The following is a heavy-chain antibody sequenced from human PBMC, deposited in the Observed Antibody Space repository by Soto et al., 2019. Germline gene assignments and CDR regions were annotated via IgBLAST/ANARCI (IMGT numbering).Heavy chain of an antibody. Sequence: QVQLVQSGAEVKKPGASVKVSCKASGYTFTSYGISWVRQAPGQGLEWMGWISAYNGNTNYAQKLQGRVTMTTDTSTSTAYMELRSLRSDDTAVYYCARDQDSSSRFYYYDYGMDVWGQGTTVTVSS. D-gene: IGHD6-13*01. CDR3: ARDQDSSSRFYYYDYGMDV. V-gene: IGHV1-18*01. J-gene: IGHJ6*02. CDR1: GYTFTSYG. CDR2: ISAYNGNT.